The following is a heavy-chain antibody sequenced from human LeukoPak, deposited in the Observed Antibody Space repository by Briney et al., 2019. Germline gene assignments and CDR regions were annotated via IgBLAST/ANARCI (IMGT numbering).Heavy chain of an antibody. CDR2: IYYSGTT. V-gene: IGHV4-59*01. D-gene: IGHD5-24*01. CDR3: ARVRRDGYNSPDY. Sequence: SETLSLTCTVSGGSISSYYWSWIRQPPGKGLECIGYIYYSGTTYYNPSLKSRVTISVDTSKNQFSLKLSSVTAADTAVYYCARVRRDGYNSPDYWGQGTLVTVSS. CDR1: GGSISSYY. J-gene: IGHJ4*02.